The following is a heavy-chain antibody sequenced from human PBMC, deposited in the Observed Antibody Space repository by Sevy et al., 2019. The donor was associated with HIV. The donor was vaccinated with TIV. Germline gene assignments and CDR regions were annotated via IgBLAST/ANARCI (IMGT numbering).Heavy chain of an antibody. Sequence: GGSLRLSCAASGFTFSDYSMHWDRQTPGKGLEWVAVISYDGRNNKYNIDSVKGRFTISRDNSKNMLFLQINSLRAEDSAIYYCARDRGEILRSAFDYWGQGTLVTVSS. CDR1: GFTFSDYS. J-gene: IGHJ4*02. V-gene: IGHV3-30*14. CDR2: ISYDGRNNK. D-gene: IGHD3-16*01. CDR3: ARDRGEILRSAFDY.